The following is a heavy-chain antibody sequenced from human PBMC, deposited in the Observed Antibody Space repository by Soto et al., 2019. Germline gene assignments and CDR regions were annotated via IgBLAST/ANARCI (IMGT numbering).Heavy chain of an antibody. CDR1: GGTFSSYA. CDR2: IIPIFGTA. Sequence: SVKVSCKASGGTFSSYAISWVRQAPGQGLEWMGGIIPIFGTANYAQKFQGRVTITADESTSTAYMELSSLKTEDTAVYYCTRVHIGGPADLDYWGQGTLVTVSS. V-gene: IGHV1-69*13. J-gene: IGHJ4*02. CDR3: TRVHIGGPADLDY. D-gene: IGHD1-26*01.